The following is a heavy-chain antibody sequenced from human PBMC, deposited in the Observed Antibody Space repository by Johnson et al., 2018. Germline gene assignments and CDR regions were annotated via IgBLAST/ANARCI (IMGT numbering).Heavy chain of an antibody. D-gene: IGHD3-10*01. V-gene: IGHV3-33*01. J-gene: IGHJ4*02. CDR1: GFTFSSYG. CDR2: LWNDGTNN. CDR3: ARGGGYYYGSGSYFDY. Sequence: QVQLVESGGGVVQPGRSLRLSCAASGFTFSSYGMHWVRQAPGRGLEWVAVLWNDGTNNYYVDSVKGRFIISRDDSKNTLYLQMNSLRAEETAAYYCARGGGYYYGSGSYFDYWGQGTLVTVSS.